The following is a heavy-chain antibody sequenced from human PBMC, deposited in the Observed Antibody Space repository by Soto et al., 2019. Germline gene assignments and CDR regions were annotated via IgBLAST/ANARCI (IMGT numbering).Heavy chain of an antibody. CDR3: TTDPQQLEYYYYGMDV. CDR2: IKSKTDGGTT. D-gene: IGHD6-13*01. Sequence: GGSLRLSCAASGFTFSNAWMNWVRQAPGKGLEWVGRIKSKTDGGTTDYAAPVKGRFTISRDDSKNTLYLQMNSLKTEDTAMYYCTTDPQQLEYYYYGMDVWGQGTTVTVSS. CDR1: GFTFSNAW. J-gene: IGHJ6*02. V-gene: IGHV3-15*07.